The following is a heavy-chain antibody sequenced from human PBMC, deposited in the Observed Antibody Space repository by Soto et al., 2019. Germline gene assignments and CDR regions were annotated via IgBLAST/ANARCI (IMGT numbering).Heavy chain of an antibody. J-gene: IGHJ6*02. CDR3: ASQQLVHYYYGMDV. Sequence: SETLSLTCTVSGGPISSSSYYWGWIRQPPGKGLEWIGSIYYSGSTYYNPSLKSRVTISVDTSKNQFSLKLSSVTAADTAVYYCASQQLVHYYYGMDVWGQGTTVTVSS. D-gene: IGHD6-13*01. CDR2: IYYSGST. CDR1: GGPISSSSYY. V-gene: IGHV4-39*01.